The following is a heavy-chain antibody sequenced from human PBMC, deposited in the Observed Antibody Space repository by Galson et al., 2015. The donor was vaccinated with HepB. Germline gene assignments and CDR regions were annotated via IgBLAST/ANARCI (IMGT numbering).Heavy chain of an antibody. V-gene: IGHV1-3*01. CDR1: GYTFTSYA. CDR3: ARGLGYCSGGSCYGPRLGY. Sequence: SVKVSCKASGYTFTSYAMHWVRQAPGQRLEWMGWINAGNGNTKYSQKFQGRVTITRDTSASTAYMELSSLRSEDTAVYYCARGLGYCSGGSCYGPRLGYWGQGTLVTVSS. CDR2: INAGNGNT. D-gene: IGHD2-15*01. J-gene: IGHJ4*02.